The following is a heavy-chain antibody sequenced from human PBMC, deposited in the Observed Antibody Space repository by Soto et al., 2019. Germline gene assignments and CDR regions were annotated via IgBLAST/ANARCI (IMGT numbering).Heavy chain of an antibody. J-gene: IGHJ5*02. CDR1: GGSISSGGYY. CDR2: IYYSGST. Sequence: SETLSLTCTVSGGSISSGGYYWSWIRQHPGKGLEWIGYIYYSGSTYYNPSLKSRVTISVDTSKNQFSPKLSSVTAADTAVYYCAREYYCDRSGYYPRWFDPWGQGTLVTVSS. D-gene: IGHD3-22*01. V-gene: IGHV4-31*03. CDR3: AREYYCDRSGYYPRWFDP.